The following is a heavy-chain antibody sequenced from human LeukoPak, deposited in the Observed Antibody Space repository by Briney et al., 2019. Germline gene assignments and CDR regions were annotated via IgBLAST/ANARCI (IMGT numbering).Heavy chain of an antibody. CDR2: ISISCTTI. CDR3: ARDHRMDTRHHPKAFDI. D-gene: IGHD5-18*01. V-gene: IGHV3-48*03. J-gene: IGHJ3*02. Sequence: GGSLRPSRAPSGFTFSIYEINSVRQAPGKGLEWVSYISISCTTIYSEDSVKGRFTISRENAKTSLYLSMNRMSAEDTAVYYCARDHRMDTRHHPKAFDIWGQGKMVTVSS. CDR1: GFTFSIYE.